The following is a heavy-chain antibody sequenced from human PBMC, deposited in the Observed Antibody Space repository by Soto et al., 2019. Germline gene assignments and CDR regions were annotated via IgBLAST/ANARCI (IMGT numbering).Heavy chain of an antibody. V-gene: IGHV5-10-1*01. Sequence: EVQLVQSGAEVKKPGESLRISCKGSGYSFTSYWISWVRQMPGKGLEWMGRIDPSDSYTNYSPSFQGHVTISADKSISTAYLQWSSLKASDTAMYYCARQAKEWELLGRRDWFDPWGQGTLVTVSS. CDR1: GYSFTSYW. J-gene: IGHJ5*02. D-gene: IGHD1-26*01. CDR3: ARQAKEWELLGRRDWFDP. CDR2: IDPSDSYT.